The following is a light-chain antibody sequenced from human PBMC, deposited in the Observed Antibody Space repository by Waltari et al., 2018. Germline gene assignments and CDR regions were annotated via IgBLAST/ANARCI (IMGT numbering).Light chain of an antibody. CDR3: AAWDDRLTVVV. CDR1: SSNIGSNY. V-gene: IGLV1-47*01. CDR2: TNS. J-gene: IGLJ2*01. Sequence: QSVLTQPPSASGPPGQRVTISCSGSSSNIGSNYVYWYQQLPGTAPKLLIYTNSERPSGVLDRFYGSKSGTSAFLAISGLRSEDEGDYFCAAWDDRLTVVVFGGGTKLTVL.